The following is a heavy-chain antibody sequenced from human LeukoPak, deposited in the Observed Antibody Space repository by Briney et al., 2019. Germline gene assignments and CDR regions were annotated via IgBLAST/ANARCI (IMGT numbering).Heavy chain of an antibody. Sequence: ASVKVSCKASGYTFTGYYMHWVRQAPGQGLEWMGWINPNSGGANYAQKFQGRVTMTRDTSISTAYMELGRLRSDDTAVYYCARTGTYYDFWSGLHFDYWGQGTLVTVSS. CDR2: INPNSGGA. J-gene: IGHJ4*02. CDR3: ARTGTYYDFWSGLHFDY. D-gene: IGHD3-3*01. V-gene: IGHV1-2*02. CDR1: GYTFTGYY.